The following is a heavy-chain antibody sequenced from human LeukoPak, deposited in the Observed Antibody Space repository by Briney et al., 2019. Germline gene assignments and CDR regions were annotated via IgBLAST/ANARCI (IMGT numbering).Heavy chain of an antibody. CDR2: ISSSSSYI. Sequence: GASVKVSCKASGYTFTYYYMHWVRQAPGKGLEWVSSISSSSSYIYYADSVKGRFTISRDNAKNSLYLQMNSLRAEDTAVYYCARDGIVATNDAFDIWGQGTMVTVSS. CDR1: GYTFTYYY. CDR3: ARDGIVATNDAFDI. V-gene: IGHV3-21*01. J-gene: IGHJ3*02. D-gene: IGHD5-12*01.